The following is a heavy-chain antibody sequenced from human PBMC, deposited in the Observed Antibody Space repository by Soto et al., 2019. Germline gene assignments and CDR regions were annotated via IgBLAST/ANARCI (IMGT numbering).Heavy chain of an antibody. CDR1: GFTFSDYA. CDR2: VSFDGTNQ. Sequence: QVQLVESGGGVVQPGRSLRLSCTASGFTFSDYAMHWVRQAPGKGLEWVAVVSFDGTNQYYPDSVKGRFTISRDNSKNTLYVQMNTLRAEDTAVYYCAREWGNGHSLGGGFFDYWGQGTLVTVSS. J-gene: IGHJ4*02. V-gene: IGHV3-30-3*01. CDR3: AREWGNGHSLGGGFFDY. D-gene: IGHD3-16*01.